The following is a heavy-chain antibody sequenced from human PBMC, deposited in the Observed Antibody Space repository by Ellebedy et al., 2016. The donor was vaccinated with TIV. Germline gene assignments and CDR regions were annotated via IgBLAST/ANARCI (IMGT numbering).Heavy chain of an antibody. Sequence: GESLKISCAASGFTFRNYGMHWVRQAPGKGLEWVAVLSYDGSSLYYADSVKGRFTISRDNSKNTLYLQMNSLRAEDTAVYHCAKGGVGATPLDFWGQGTLVTVSS. CDR3: AKGGVGATPLDF. J-gene: IGHJ4*02. V-gene: IGHV3-30*18. CDR2: LSYDGSSL. D-gene: IGHD1-26*01. CDR1: GFTFRNYG.